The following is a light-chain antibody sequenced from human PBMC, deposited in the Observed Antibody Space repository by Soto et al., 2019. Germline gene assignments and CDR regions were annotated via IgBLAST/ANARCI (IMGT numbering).Light chain of an antibody. CDR3: QQRVYWPPIT. Sequence: EIVLTQSPATLSLSPGERATLSCRASQNIHAYLAWYQQKPGQTPRLLIYDASNRGTGTPARFSGSGSCRAFSLTIISSVHDDYAVYYCQQRVYWPPITFGQGTRLEIK. CDR1: QNIHAY. J-gene: IGKJ5*01. CDR2: DAS. V-gene: IGKV3-11*02.